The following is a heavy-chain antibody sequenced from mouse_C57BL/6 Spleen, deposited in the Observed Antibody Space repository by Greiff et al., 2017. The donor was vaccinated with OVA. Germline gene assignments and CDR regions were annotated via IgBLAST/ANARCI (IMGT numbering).Heavy chain of an antibody. V-gene: IGHV10-1*01. Sequence: EVKPVASGGGLVQPKGSLQLSCAASGFSFNTYAMNWVRQAPGKGSEWVARIRSKSNNYATYYADPVKDRFTISRDDSESLLYLHMNNLNTEDTAMYYWVRHLLPGAVDYWGQGTTVTVSS. CDR3: VRHLLPGAVDY. D-gene: IGHD1-1*01. CDR1: GFSFNTYA. CDR2: IRSKSNNYAT. J-gene: IGHJ4*01.